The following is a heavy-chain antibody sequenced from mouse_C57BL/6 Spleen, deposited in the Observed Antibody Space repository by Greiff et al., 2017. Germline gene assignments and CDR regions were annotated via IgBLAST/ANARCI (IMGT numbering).Heavy chain of an antibody. D-gene: IGHD2-5*01. J-gene: IGHJ3*01. CDR3: ASYYSNSRFAY. CDR1: GYAFTNYL. V-gene: IGHV1-54*01. CDR2: INPGSGGT. Sequence: QVQLQQSGAELVRPGTSVKVSCKASGYAFTNYLIEWVKQRPGQGLEWIGVINPGSGGTNYNEKFKGKATLTADKSSRTAYMQLSRLTSEDSAGYFCASYYSNSRFAYWGQGTLVTVSA.